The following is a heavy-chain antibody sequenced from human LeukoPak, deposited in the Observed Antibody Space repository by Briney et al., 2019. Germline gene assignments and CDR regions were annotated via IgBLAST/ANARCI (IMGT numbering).Heavy chain of an antibody. CDR2: ISVYNGIT. Sequence: ASVKVSCKASGYTFTSYGISWVRQAPGQGLEWIGCISVYNGITIYAQKLQGRVTMTTDTSTSTAYMELRSLQSDDTAVYYCARAVSFSGSAVTGGAHWGQGTLVTVSS. CDR3: ARAVSFSGSAVTGGAH. J-gene: IGHJ4*02. CDR1: GYTFTSYG. V-gene: IGHV1-18*01. D-gene: IGHD6-19*01.